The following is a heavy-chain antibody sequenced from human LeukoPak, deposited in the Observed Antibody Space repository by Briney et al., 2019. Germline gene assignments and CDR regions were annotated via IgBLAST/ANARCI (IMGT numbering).Heavy chain of an antibody. D-gene: IGHD2-21*02. V-gene: IGHV4-4*09. Sequence: SETLSLTCTVSGGSISNYYWSWIRQSPGKGLEWIGYIYASGSTNYNPSLKSRVTISVDTSKSHFSLRLNSATAADTAVYYCARHGDVFDAFDIWGQGTMVTVSS. CDR2: IYASGST. CDR1: GGSISNYY. CDR3: ARHGDVFDAFDI. J-gene: IGHJ3*02.